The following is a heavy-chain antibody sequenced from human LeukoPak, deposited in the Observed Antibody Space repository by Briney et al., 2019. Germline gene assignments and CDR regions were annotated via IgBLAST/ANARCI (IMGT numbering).Heavy chain of an antibody. CDR3: ASPSSGGSRGDY. V-gene: IGHV4-34*01. D-gene: IGHD2-15*01. CDR1: GGSFSGYY. Sequence: SETLSLTCAVYGGSFSGYYWSWIRQPPGKGLEWIGEINHSGSTNYNPSLKSRVTISVDTSKNQFSLKMTSVTAADTAVYYCASPSSGGSRGDYWGQGTLVTVSS. CDR2: INHSGST. J-gene: IGHJ4*02.